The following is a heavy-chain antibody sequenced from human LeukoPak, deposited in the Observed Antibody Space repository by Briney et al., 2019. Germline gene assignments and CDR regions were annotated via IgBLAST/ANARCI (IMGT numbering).Heavy chain of an antibody. CDR1: GYSISSGYY. CDR3: ARGGSRYQLLNWFDP. D-gene: IGHD2-2*01. CDR2: NYHSGST. J-gene: IGHJ5*02. V-gene: IGHV4-38-2*02. Sequence: PSETLSLNCTVSGYSISSGYYWGWIRQPPGKGLEWIGSNYHSGSTYYNPSLRSRVTISVDTSKNQFSLKLSSVTAVDTAVYYCARGGSRYQLLNWFDPWGQGTLVTVSS.